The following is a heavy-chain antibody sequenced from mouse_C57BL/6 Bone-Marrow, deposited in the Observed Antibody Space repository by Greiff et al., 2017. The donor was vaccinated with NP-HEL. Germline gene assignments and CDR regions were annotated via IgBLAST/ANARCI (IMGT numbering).Heavy chain of an antibody. J-gene: IGHJ3*01. D-gene: IGHD2-4*01. CDR1: GYSITSGYY. CDR3: AIYDYGTWFAY. CDR2: ISYDGSN. V-gene: IGHV3-6*01. Sequence: EVKLVESGPGLVKPSQSLSLTCSVTGYSITSGYYWNWIRQFPGNKLEWMGYISYDGSNNYNPSLKNRISITRDTSKNQFFLKLNSVTTEDTATYYCAIYDYGTWFAYWGQGTLVTVSA.